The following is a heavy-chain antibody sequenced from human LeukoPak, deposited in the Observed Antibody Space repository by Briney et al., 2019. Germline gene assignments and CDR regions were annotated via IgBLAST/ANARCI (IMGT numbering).Heavy chain of an antibody. CDR1: GFTFSNYA. J-gene: IGHJ1*01. CDR3: AKGRIAAAGMVRHFQH. CDR2: ISGSGGST. V-gene: IGHV3-23*01. Sequence: GGSLRLSCAASGFTFSNYAMSWVRQAPGKGLEWVSGISGSGGSTNYADSVKGRFTISRDNSKNTLYLQMNSLRAEDTAVYYCAKGRIAAAGMVRHFQHWGQGTLVTVSS. D-gene: IGHD6-13*01.